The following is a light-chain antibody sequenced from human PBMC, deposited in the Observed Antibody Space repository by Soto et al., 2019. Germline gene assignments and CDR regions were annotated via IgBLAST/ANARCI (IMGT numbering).Light chain of an antibody. CDR3: SSYTLSSTWV. CDR2: EVT. CDR1: SNDIGLYNY. J-gene: IGLJ3*02. V-gene: IGLV2-14*01. Sequence: QSALAQPASVSGSPGQSITSACTGTSNDIGLYNYVSWYQQHPGKAPKLVIYEVTYRPSGVSDRFSGSKSDNTASLTISGLQAEDEADYYCSSYTLSSTWVFGGGTKLTVL.